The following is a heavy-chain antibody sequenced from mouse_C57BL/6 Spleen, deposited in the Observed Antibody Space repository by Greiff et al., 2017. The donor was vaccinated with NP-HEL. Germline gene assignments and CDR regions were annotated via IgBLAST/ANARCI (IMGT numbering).Heavy chain of an antibody. CDR3: AREPDYGNFLDY. D-gene: IGHD2-1*01. CDR2: IYPGSGNT. V-gene: IGHV1-76*01. CDR1: GYTFTDYY. J-gene: IGHJ2*01. Sequence: QVQLQQSGAELVRPGASVKLSCKASGYTFTDYYINWVKQRPGQGLEWIARIYPGSGNTYYNEKFKGKATLTAEKSSSTAYMQLSSLTSEDSAVYFCAREPDYGNFLDYWGQGTTLTVSS.